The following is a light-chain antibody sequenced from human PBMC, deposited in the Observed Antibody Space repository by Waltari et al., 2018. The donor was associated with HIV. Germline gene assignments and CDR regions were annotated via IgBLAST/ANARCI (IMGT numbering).Light chain of an antibody. Sequence: EIVMTQSPATLSVSPGERATLSCRASQSVDDHLAWYQHKPGQAPRLLIYGASTRATGIPARFSGSGSGTDFTLTINSLQSEEFAVYYCQQYNNWPPAYTFGQGTKLEIK. CDR1: QSVDDH. CDR2: GAS. CDR3: QQYNNWPPAYT. J-gene: IGKJ2*01. V-gene: IGKV3-15*01.